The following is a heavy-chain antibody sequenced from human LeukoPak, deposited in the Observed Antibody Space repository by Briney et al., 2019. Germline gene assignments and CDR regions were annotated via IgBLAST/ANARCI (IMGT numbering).Heavy chain of an antibody. CDR2: IYYSGST. CDR3: ARHLEMATIVGVTDY. CDR1: GVSISSSSYY. Sequence: SETLSLTCTVSGVSISSSSYYWGWIRQPPGKGLEWIGSIYYSGSTYYNPSLKSRVTISVDTSKNQFSLKLSSVTAADTAVYYCARHLEMATIVGVTDYWGQGTLVTVSS. D-gene: IGHD5-24*01. J-gene: IGHJ4*02. V-gene: IGHV4-39*01.